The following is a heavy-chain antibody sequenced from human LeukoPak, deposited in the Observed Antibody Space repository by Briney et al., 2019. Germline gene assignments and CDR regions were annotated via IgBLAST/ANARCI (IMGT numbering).Heavy chain of an antibody. Sequence: AGGSLRLSCSASGLTVSANFLTGVRQAPGKGLEWVAVISYDGSNKYYADSVKGRFTISRDNSKNTLYLQMNSLRAEDTAVYYCARDFDSSGYEEYFQHWGQGTLVTVSS. J-gene: IGHJ1*01. CDR1: GLTVSANF. V-gene: IGHV3-30-3*01. D-gene: IGHD3-22*01. CDR3: ARDFDSSGYEEYFQH. CDR2: ISYDGSNK.